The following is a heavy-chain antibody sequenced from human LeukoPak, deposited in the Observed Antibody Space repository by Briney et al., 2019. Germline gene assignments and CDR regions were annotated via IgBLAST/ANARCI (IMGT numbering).Heavy chain of an antibody. V-gene: IGHV3-9*01. Sequence: GGSLRLSCAASGFTFDDYAMHWVRQAPGKGLEWVSGISWNSGSIGYADSVKGRFTISRDNAKNSLYLQMNSLRAEDTALYYCAKAPAGTFSLDYWGQGTLVTVSS. D-gene: IGHD6-19*01. J-gene: IGHJ4*02. CDR1: GFTFDDYA. CDR3: AKAPAGTFSLDY. CDR2: ISWNSGSI.